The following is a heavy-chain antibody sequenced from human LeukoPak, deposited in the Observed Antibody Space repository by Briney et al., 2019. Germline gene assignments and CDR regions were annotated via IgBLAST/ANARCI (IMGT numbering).Heavy chain of an antibody. D-gene: IGHD2-15*01. Sequence: SETLSLTCTVSGGSITTNYWSWIRQPPGKGLEWIGYVYDIESTNYNPSLKSRATISLDTSNNQFSLKLSSVTAADTAVYFCARHVGGSFDDWGQGTLVTVSS. CDR3: ARHVGGSFDD. CDR2: VYDIEST. J-gene: IGHJ4*02. V-gene: IGHV4-59*08. CDR1: GGSITTNY.